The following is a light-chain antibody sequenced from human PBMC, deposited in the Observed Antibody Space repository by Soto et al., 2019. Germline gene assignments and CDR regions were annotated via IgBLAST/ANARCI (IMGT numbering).Light chain of an antibody. V-gene: IGKV2-28*01. J-gene: IGKJ1*01. CDR3: MQSQQTPPT. Sequence: DIVMTQSPLSLPVTPGVPASISCSSSQSLLQSNGYNYLDWYLQKPGQSPQLLIFFGSYRASGVPDRFSGSGSGTEFTQKIRSVEAEDVGVSYCMQSQQTPPTFGQGTRVDIK. CDR1: QSLLQSNGYNY. CDR2: FGS.